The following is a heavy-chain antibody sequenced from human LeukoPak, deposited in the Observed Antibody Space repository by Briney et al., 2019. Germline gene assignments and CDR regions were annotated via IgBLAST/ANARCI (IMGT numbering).Heavy chain of an antibody. V-gene: IGHV3-33*06. Sequence: GGSLTLSCAASGFKFSNYGMHWVRQAPGKGLDWVAVICVDGSYIYYGDYVRGRFTISRDNSKNTLNLQMNSLRAEDTAIYYCAKVVQYTSSTGTGLDYWGQGTLVTVSS. CDR3: AKVVQYTSSTGTGLDY. CDR2: ICVDGSYI. CDR1: GFKFSNYG. D-gene: IGHD1-1*01. J-gene: IGHJ4*02.